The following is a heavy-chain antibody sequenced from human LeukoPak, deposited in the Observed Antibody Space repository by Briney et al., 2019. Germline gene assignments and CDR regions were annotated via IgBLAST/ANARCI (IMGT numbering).Heavy chain of an antibody. Sequence: PGGSLRLSCAASGFTFSRYWMSWFRQAPGKGLEWVANIKQDGSEKYYVDSVKGRFTISRDNAKKSLYLQMNSLRGKDTAVYYCARGAYMFDYWGQGTLVTDSS. J-gene: IGHJ4*02. CDR1: GFTFSRYW. CDR3: ARGAYMFDY. CDR2: IKQDGSEK. V-gene: IGHV3-7*04. D-gene: IGHD3-16*01.